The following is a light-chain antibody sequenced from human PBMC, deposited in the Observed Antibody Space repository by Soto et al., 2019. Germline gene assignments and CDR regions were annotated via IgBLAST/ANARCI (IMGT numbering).Light chain of an antibody. CDR1: SSDVGNYNF. V-gene: IGLV2-23*02. CDR2: EVN. CDR3: CSYAGKSTWV. J-gene: IGLJ3*02. Sequence: QSVLTQPASVSGSPGQSITISCTGTSSDVGNYNFISWYQQHPGQAPKITIFEVNKRPSGVSNRFSGSKSGNTASLTISGLQAEDEADYYCCSYAGKSTWVLGGGTKRPS.